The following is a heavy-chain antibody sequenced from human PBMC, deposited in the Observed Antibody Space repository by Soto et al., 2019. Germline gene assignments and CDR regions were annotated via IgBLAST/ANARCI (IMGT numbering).Heavy chain of an antibody. CDR1: GGSFSGYY. V-gene: IGHV4-34*01. CDR2: INHSGST. D-gene: IGHD2-2*02. J-gene: IGHJ5*02. Sequence: SETLSLTCAVYGGSFSGYYWSWIRQPPGKGLEWIGEINHSGSTNYNPSLKSRVTISVDTSKNQFSLKLSSVTAADTAVYYCARGGASGYCSSTSCYSPWFDPWGQGTLVTAPQ. CDR3: ARGGASGYCSSTSCYSPWFDP.